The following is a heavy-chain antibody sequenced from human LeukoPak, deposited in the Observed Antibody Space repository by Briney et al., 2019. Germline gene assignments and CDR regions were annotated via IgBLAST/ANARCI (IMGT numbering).Heavy chain of an antibody. CDR1: GFTFDDYG. V-gene: IGHV3-20*01. CDR2: INWNGGST. D-gene: IGHD3-22*01. J-gene: IGHJ4*02. Sequence: PGGSLRLSCAASGFTFDDYGMSWARQAPGKGLEWVSGINWNGGSTGYADSVKGRFTISRDNAKNSLYLQMNSLRAEDTALYHCARVRGYYYDSSGSLPYYFDYWGQGTLVTVSS. CDR3: ARVRGYYYDSSGSLPYYFDY.